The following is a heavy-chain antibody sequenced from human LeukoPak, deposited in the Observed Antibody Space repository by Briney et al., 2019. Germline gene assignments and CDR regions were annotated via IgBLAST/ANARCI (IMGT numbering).Heavy chain of an antibody. J-gene: IGHJ4*02. CDR2: IYYSGST. Sequence: SETLSLTCTVSGGSISSYYWSWIRQPPGKGLEWIGYIYYSGSTNYNPSLKSRVTISVDTSKNQFSLKLSSVTAADTAVYYCARARITTKYRATPIYYFDYWGQGTLVTVSS. V-gene: IGHV4-59*01. D-gene: IGHD3-10*01. CDR1: GGSISSYY. CDR3: ARARITTKYRATPIYYFDY.